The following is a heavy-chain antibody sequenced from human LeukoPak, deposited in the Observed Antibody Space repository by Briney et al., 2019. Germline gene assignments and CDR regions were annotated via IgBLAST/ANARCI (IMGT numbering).Heavy chain of an antibody. CDR3: ATFPFIVVVPATGDYGMDV. D-gene: IGHD2-2*01. Sequence: ASLKVSCKASGYTFTSYGISWVRQAPGQGREWMGWISAYNGNTNYAQKLQGRVTMTEDTSTDTAYMELSSLRSEDTAVYYCATFPFIVVVPATGDYGMDVWGQGTTVTVSS. V-gene: IGHV1-18*01. CDR1: GYTFTSYG. J-gene: IGHJ6*02. CDR2: ISAYNGNT.